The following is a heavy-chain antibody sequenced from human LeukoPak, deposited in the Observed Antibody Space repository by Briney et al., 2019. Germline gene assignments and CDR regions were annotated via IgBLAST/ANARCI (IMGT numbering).Heavy chain of an antibody. CDR3: AGVAGYYWNSDSFDY. Sequence: GASVKVSCKASGYTFTTYGINWVRQAPGQGLEWMGWISAYNGQTNYAEKFQGRVTMTTDTSTKTAYMELRGLGSDDTAVYYCAGVAGYYWNSDSFDYWGQGTQVTVSS. CDR1: GYTFTTYG. CDR2: ISAYNGQT. D-gene: IGHD1-7*01. V-gene: IGHV1-18*01. J-gene: IGHJ4*02.